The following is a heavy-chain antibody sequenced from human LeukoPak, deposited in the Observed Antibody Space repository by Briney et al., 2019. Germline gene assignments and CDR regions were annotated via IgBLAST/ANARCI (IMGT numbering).Heavy chain of an antibody. CDR3: AKIISAAGSAY. CDR1: GFTFSTYG. V-gene: IGHV3-23*01. J-gene: IGHJ4*02. Sequence: GGSLRLSCAASGFTFSTYGLSWVRQAPGKGLEWVSVIGSTGATTYYADSVKGRFRISRDNSKNTLYLQMNSPRAEDTAVYYCAKIISAAGSAYWGQGTLVTVSS. D-gene: IGHD6-13*01. CDR2: IGSTGATT.